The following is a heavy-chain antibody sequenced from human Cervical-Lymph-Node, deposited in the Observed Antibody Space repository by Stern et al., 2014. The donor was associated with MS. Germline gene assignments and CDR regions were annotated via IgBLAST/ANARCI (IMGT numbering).Heavy chain of an antibody. CDR1: GYTFTDYA. D-gene: IGHD6-13*01. CDR3: RAGSDAFDV. J-gene: IGHJ3*01. V-gene: IGHV1-18*01. CDR2: IGTNIGNT. Sequence: VQLVESGAEVKKPGASVKVSCKASGYTFTDYAISWVRQAPGQGLEWMGWIGTNIGNTNYAKKFQGRVTLATDTSTSTVYMELRSLRSDDTAMYYCRAGSDAFDVWGQGTMVTVSS.